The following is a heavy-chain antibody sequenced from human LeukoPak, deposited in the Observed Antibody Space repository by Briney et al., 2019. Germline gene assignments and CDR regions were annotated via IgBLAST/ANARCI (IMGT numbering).Heavy chain of an antibody. V-gene: IGHV4-34*01. CDR2: INHSGST. CDR1: GGSFSGYY. D-gene: IGHD3-10*01. Sequence: SETLSLTCAVYGGSFSGYYWSWIRQPPGKGLEWIGEINHSGSTNYNPSLKSRVTISVDTSKNQFSLNLSSVTAADTAVSYCARGRVPRGYWGQGTLVTVSS. CDR3: ARGRVPRGY. J-gene: IGHJ4*02.